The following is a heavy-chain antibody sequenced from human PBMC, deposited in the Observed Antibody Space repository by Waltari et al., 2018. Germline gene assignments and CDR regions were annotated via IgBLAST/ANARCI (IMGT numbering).Heavy chain of an antibody. Sequence: QVQLQESGPGLVKPSQTLSLPCTVSGGSISRGSYYWSWFRQPARTGLEWIGRIYTSGSTNYNPSLKSRVTISVDTSKNQFSLKLSSVTAADTAVYYCASRGGRSGATGGYYYYYMDVWGKGTTVTVSS. J-gene: IGHJ6*03. CDR2: IYTSGST. V-gene: IGHV4-61*02. D-gene: IGHD1-26*01. CDR1: GGSISRGSYY. CDR3: ASRGGRSGATGGYYYYYMDV.